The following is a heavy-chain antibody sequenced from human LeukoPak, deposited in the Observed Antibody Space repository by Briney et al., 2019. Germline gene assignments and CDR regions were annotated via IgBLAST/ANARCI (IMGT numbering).Heavy chain of an antibody. CDR3: ARSGYSYGLVDY. D-gene: IGHD5-18*01. CDR2: IYYNGDT. CDR1: GGPISSDY. Sequence: SETLSLTCTVSGGPISSDYWSWIRQPPGKGLEWIGYIYYNGDTNYNPSLKSRVTISVDTSKNQFSLKLSSVTAADTAVYYCARSGYSYGLVDYWGQGTLVTVSS. V-gene: IGHV4-59*01. J-gene: IGHJ4*02.